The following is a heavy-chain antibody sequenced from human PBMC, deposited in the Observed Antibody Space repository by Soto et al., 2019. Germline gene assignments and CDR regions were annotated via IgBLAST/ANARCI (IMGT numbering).Heavy chain of an antibody. V-gene: IGHV5-51*01. CDR3: AGQGTGRTGTPPGRINCMDV. CDR1: GYSFTSYW. J-gene: IGHJ6*03. Sequence: GESLKISCKGSGYSFTSYWIGWVRQMPGKGLEWMGIIYPGDSDTRYSPSFQGQVTISADKSISTAYLQWSSLKASDTAMYYCAGQGTGRTGTPPGRINCMDVWGKGTTVTVSS. CDR2: IYPGDSDT. D-gene: IGHD1-1*01.